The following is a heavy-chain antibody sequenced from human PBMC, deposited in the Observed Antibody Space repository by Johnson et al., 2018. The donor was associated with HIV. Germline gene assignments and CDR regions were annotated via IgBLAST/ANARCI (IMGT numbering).Heavy chain of an antibody. D-gene: IGHD3-10*01. CDR2: INSDGSST. Sequence: VQLVESGGGVVQPGTSLRLSCTASGFAFSSYAMHWVRQAPGKGLVWVSRINSDGSSTSYADSVKGRFTISRENAKNSLYLQMNSLRAEDTAVYYCARDFSVRAFDIWGQGTMVTVSS. CDR1: GFAFSSYA. J-gene: IGHJ3*02. CDR3: ARDFSVRAFDI. V-gene: IGHV3-74*01.